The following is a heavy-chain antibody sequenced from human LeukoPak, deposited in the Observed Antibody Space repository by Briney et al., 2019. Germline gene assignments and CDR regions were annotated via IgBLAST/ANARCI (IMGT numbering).Heavy chain of an antibody. D-gene: IGHD6-13*01. Sequence: SGGSLRLSCAVSGFTFTDYWMNWVRQAPGKGLEWVASIRQDGGEKSYVDSVKGRFTISGDNTKNSLYLQINSLRAEDTAVYYCARDGTAAGLYFDLWGQGTLVTVPS. CDR3: ARDGTAAGLYFDL. CDR2: IRQDGGEK. J-gene: IGHJ4*01. CDR1: GFTFTDYW. V-gene: IGHV3-7*01.